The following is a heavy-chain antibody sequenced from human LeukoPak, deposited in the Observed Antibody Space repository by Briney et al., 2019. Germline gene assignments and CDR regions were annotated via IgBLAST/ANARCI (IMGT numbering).Heavy chain of an antibody. V-gene: IGHV3-9*01. D-gene: IGHD3-10*01. CDR1: GFTFDDYA. J-gene: IGHJ4*02. CDR2: ISWNSGSI. CDR3: AKDLRYGSGSYCFDY. Sequence: PGRSLRLSCAASGFTFDDYAMHWVRQAPGKGLEGVSGISWNSGSIGYADSVKGLFTISRDNSKNSLYLQMNSLRAEDTALYYCAKDLRYGSGSYCFDYWGQGTLVTVSS.